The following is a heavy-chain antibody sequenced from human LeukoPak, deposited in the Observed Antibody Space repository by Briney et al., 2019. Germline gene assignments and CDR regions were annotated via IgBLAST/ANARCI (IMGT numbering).Heavy chain of an antibody. Sequence: GGSLRLSCVASGFTFSTSWVTWVRQAPGKGLEGVANIDKHGSGKYYVDSVKGRFAISRDYASNSVFLQMDSLRAEDTSVYYCARDAGWGYYDLWGQGTPVTVSS. J-gene: IGHJ4*02. CDR1: GFTFSTSW. CDR3: ARDAGWGYYDL. V-gene: IGHV3-7*01. CDR2: IDKHGSGK. D-gene: IGHD1-26*01.